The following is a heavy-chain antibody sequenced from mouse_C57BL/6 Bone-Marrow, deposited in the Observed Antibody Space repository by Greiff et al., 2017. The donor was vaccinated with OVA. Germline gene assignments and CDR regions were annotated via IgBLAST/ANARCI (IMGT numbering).Heavy chain of an antibody. V-gene: IGHV1-47*01. CDR3: ARGVYYGSSYRWWYFDV. CDR1: GYTFTTYP. J-gene: IGHJ1*03. D-gene: IGHD1-1*01. CDR2: FHPYNDDT. Sequence: QVQLKQSGAELVKPGASVKMSCKASGYTFTTYPIEWMKQNHGKSLEWIGNFHPYNDDTKYNEKFKGKATLTVEKSSSTVYLELSRLTSDDSAGYYCARGVYYGSSYRWWYFDVWGTGTTVTVSS.